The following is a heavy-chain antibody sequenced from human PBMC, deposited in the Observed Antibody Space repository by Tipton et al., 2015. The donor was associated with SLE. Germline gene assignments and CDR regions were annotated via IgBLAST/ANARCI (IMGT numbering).Heavy chain of an antibody. J-gene: IGHJ4*02. CDR2: IYTGGRT. CDR3: ARDWGGEALDF. D-gene: IGHD2-21*01. Sequence: TLSLTCTVSGGSIIGYYWSWIRQPAGTGPEWIGRIYTGGRTIHNPSLNSRVTMSLDTSKSQFSLKLTSVTAADTAVYYCARDWGGEALDFWGQGTLVTVSS. CDR1: GGSIIGYY. V-gene: IGHV4-4*07.